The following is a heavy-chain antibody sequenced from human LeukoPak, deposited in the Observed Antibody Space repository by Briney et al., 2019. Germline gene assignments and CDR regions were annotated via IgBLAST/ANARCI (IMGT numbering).Heavy chain of an antibody. D-gene: IGHD5-12*01. CDR2: IGPSGAVT. J-gene: IGHJ4*02. CDR3: AKYATGYAPNFDY. CDR1: GFTFETYA. V-gene: IGHV3-23*01. Sequence: GGSLRLSCAGSGFTFETYAMTWVRQAPGKGLEWVSVIGPSGAVTHYAESVKGRFTISRDNSKNTLYLQKNSLRVEDTAIYFCAKYATGYAPNFDYWGQGTLVTVSS.